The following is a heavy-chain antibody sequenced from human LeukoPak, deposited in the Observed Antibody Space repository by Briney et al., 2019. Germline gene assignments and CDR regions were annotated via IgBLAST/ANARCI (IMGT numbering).Heavy chain of an antibody. CDR2: IYYSGST. J-gene: IGHJ4*02. V-gene: IGHV4-59*08. CDR3: ARLTGGPGDY. CDR1: GGSISSYY. D-gene: IGHD2-8*02. Sequence: NPSETLSLTCTVSGGSISSYYWSWIRQPPGKGLEWIGYIYYSGSTNYNPSLKSRVTISVDTSKNQFSLKLSSVTAADTAVYYCARLTGGPGDYWGQGTLVTVSS.